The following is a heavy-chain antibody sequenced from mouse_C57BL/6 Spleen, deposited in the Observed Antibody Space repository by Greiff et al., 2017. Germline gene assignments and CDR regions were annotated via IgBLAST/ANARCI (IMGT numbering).Heavy chain of an antibody. CDR3: ARHGSSRFDY. D-gene: IGHD1-1*01. V-gene: IGHV1-69*01. J-gene: IGHJ2*01. CDR2: IDPSDSYT. CDR1: GYTFTSYW. Sequence: VQLQQPGAELVMPGASVKLSCKASGYTFTSYWMHWVKQRPGQGLEWIGEIDPSDSYTNYNQKFKSKSTLTVDKSSSTAYMQLSSLTSEDSAVYYCARHGSSRFDYWGQGTTLTVSS.